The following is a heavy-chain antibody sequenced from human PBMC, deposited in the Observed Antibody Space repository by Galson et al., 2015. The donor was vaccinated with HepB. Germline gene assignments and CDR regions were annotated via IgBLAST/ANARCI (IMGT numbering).Heavy chain of an antibody. CDR2: ISYDGSNK. CDR3: AKGAFWAAMDV. D-gene: IGHD3-3*02. V-gene: IGHV3-30*18. CDR1: GFTFSSYG. Sequence: SLRLSCAASGFTFSSYGMHWVRQAPGKGLEWVAVISYDGSNKYYADSVKGRFTISRDNSKNTLYLQMNSLRAEDTAVYYCAKGAFWAAMDVWGKGTTVTVSS. J-gene: IGHJ6*04.